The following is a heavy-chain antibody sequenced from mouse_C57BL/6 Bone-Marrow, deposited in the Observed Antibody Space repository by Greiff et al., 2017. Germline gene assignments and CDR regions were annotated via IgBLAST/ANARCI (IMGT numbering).Heavy chain of an antibody. V-gene: IGHV5-6*01. CDR3: ASHRDY. CDR1: GFTFSSYG. CDR2: ISRGGSYT. J-gene: IGHJ4*01. Sequence: EVQLVESGGDLVKPGGSLKLSCAASGFTFSSYGMSWVRQTPDKRLEWVATISRGGSYTYYPDRVKGRFTISRDNAKNTLYLQMSSLKSEDTAMYYCASHRDYWGQGTSVTVSS.